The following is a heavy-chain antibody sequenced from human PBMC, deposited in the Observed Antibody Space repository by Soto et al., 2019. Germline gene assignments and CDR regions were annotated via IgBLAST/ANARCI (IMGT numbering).Heavy chain of an antibody. Sequence: SETLSLTCTVPGDSVSSGSYYWSWIRQPPGKGLEWIEYIYYSGNTNYNPSLKSRVTISVATSKNQFSLKLNSVTAADTAVYYCASFPTDNWPLDYWGQGILVTVYS. D-gene: IGHD1-1*01. CDR2: IYYSGNT. V-gene: IGHV4-61*01. CDR1: GDSVSSGSYY. CDR3: ASFPTDNWPLDY. J-gene: IGHJ4*02.